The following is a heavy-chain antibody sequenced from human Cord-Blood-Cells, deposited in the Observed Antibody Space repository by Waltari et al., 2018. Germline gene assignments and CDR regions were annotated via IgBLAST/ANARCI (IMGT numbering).Heavy chain of an antibody. CDR2: IRSKANTYAT. J-gene: IGHJ4*02. CDR3: TSNRNY. Sequence: EVQLVESGGGLVQPGGSLKLSCAASGFTFSGSAMHWVRQASGKGVEGVGRIRSKANTYATAYAASVKGRFTISRDDSKNTAYLQMNSLKTEDTAVYYCTSNRNYWGQGTLVTVSS. V-gene: IGHV3-73*01. D-gene: IGHD3-22*01. CDR1: GFTFSGSA.